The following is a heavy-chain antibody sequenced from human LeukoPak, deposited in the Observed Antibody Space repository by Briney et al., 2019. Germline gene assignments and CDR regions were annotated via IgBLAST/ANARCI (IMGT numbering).Heavy chain of an antibody. CDR3: ARHGSGVWFDP. D-gene: IGHD2-15*01. V-gene: IGHV4-59*08. J-gene: IGHJ5*02. Sequence: SETLSLTCSVSSGSISPYYWSWIRQPPGKGLEWIGYILYSGNTNYNPSLKSRVTISLDTSKKQFSLKLNSVTAADTAVYYCARHGSGVWFDPWGQGTLVTVSS. CDR1: SGSISPYY. CDR2: ILYSGNT.